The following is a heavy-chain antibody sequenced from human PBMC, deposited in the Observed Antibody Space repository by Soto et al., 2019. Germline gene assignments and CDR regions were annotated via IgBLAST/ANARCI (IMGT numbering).Heavy chain of an antibody. J-gene: IGHJ4*02. Sequence: SETLSLTCAVSGGSFSSGGFYWSWLRQDPGKGLEWIVYIHDSGNTYYNPSLRSRLTITIDTSKNQFSLKLNSVTVADTAVYYCAREDRNYSARSGYYYWGQGVLVTVSS. CDR2: IHDSGNT. CDR1: GGSFSSGGFY. D-gene: IGHD3-22*01. V-gene: IGHV4-31*11. CDR3: AREDRNYSARSGYYY.